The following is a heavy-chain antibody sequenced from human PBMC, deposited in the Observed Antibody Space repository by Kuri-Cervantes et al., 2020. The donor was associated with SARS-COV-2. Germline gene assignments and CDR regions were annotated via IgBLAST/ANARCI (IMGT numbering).Heavy chain of an antibody. CDR1: GGSFSGYY. Sequence: SETLSLTCAVYGGSFSGYYWSWIRQPPGKGLEWIGEINHSGGTNYNPSLKSRVTISVDTSKNQFSLKLSSVTAADTAVYYCARATYYYDSSGYYSDYWGQGTLVTVSS. CDR2: INHSGGT. CDR3: ARATYYYDSSGYYSDY. D-gene: IGHD3-22*01. V-gene: IGHV4-34*01. J-gene: IGHJ4*02.